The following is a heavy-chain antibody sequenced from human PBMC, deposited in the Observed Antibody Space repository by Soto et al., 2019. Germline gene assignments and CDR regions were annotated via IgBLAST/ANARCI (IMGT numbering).Heavy chain of an antibody. CDR3: ARPAYGGKHLDV. J-gene: IGHJ6*02. CDR2: IYYSGST. V-gene: IGHV4-31*03. CDR1: GGSISSGGYY. D-gene: IGHD4-17*01. Sequence: SETLSLTCTVSGGSISSGGYYWSWIRQHPGKGLEWIGYIYYSGSTYYNPSLKSRVTISVDTSKNQFSLKLSSVTAADTAVYYCARPAYGGKHLDVWGQGTTVTVSS.